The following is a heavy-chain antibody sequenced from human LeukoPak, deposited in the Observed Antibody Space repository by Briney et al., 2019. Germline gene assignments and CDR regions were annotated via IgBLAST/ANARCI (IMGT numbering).Heavy chain of an antibody. CDR1: GYTFTGYY. D-gene: IGHD5-24*01. V-gene: IGHV1-2*02. CDR2: INPNSGGT. J-gene: IGHJ6*03. Sequence: GASVKVSCKASGYTFTGYYMHWVRQAPGQGLEWMGWINPNSGGTNYAQKFQGRVTMTRDTSISTAYMELSRLRSDDTAVYYCARDREIHPLYYYYYYMDVWGKGTTVTVSS. CDR3: ARDREIHPLYYYYYYMDV.